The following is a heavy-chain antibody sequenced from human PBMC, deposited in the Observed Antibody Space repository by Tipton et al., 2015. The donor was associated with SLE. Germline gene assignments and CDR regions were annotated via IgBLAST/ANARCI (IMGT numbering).Heavy chain of an antibody. J-gene: IGHJ3*02. CDR3: ARLVVNTDMVSSFDI. CDR1: GGSFTTYY. V-gene: IGHV4-59*01. Sequence: TLSLTCTVSGGSFTTYYWSWIRQPPGKGLEWIGHIYYIGTTSYNPSLESRVSISIDTSKNQFSLKLRSVTAADTAVYYCARLVVNTDMVSSFDIWGQGSMVTVSS. CDR2: IYYIGTT. D-gene: IGHD5-18*01.